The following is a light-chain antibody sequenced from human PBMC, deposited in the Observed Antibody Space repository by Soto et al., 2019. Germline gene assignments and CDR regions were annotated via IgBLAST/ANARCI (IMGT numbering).Light chain of an antibody. CDR1: SSDVGGYNY. CDR2: DVS. J-gene: IGLJ1*01. Sequence: QSALTQPASVSGSPGQSITISCTGTSSDVGGYNYVSWYQQHPGKAPKFMIYDVSNRPSGVSNRFSGSKSGNTASLTISGLQAEDEADYYCSSYTRSSTLYVFVTGTKLTVL. V-gene: IGLV2-14*01. CDR3: SSYTRSSTLYV.